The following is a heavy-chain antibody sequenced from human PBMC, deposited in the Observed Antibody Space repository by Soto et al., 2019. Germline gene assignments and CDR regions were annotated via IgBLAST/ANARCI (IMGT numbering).Heavy chain of an antibody. D-gene: IGHD3-3*01. CDR2: IYYSGST. CDR3: AREPRTVGDFWSGYYYSHYYYGMDV. J-gene: IGHJ6*02. CDR1: GGSISSGDYY. Sequence: SETLSLTCTVSGGSISSGDYYWSWIRQPPGKGLEWIGYIYYSGSTYYNPSLKSRVTISVDTSKNQFSLKLSSVTAADTAVYYCAREPRTVGDFWSGYYYSHYYYGMDVWGQGTTVTVSS. V-gene: IGHV4-30-4*01.